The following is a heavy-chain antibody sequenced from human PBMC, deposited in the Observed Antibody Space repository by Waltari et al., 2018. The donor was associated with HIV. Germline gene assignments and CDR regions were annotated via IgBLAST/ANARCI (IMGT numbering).Heavy chain of an antibody. J-gene: IGHJ4*02. V-gene: IGHV3-21*02. CDR2: ISRGSSFS. Sequence: ELVESGGGLFKPGQSLRLSCNVSGIAFDLFPMTWVRQAPGRGLEWVASISRGSSFSYYSDSFKGRISISRDNAKKSLFLQMNSLTADDTGLYFCVGDRTSLTTGDFDSWGQGVPVIVSS. CDR3: VGDRTSLTTGDFDS. D-gene: IGHD1-1*01. CDR1: GIAFDLFP.